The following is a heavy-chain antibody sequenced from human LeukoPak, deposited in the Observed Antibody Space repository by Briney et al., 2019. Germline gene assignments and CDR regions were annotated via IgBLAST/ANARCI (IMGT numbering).Heavy chain of an antibody. CDR3: AARAYGDYPFDY. CDR2: IVVGSGNT. V-gene: IGHV1-58*01. CDR1: GFTFTSSA. Sequence: SVKVSCKASGFTFTSSAVQWVRQAREQRLEWIGWIVVGSGNTNYAQKFQERVTITRDMSTSTAYMELSSLRSEDTAVYYCAARAYGDYPFDYWGQGTLVTVSS. J-gene: IGHJ4*02. D-gene: IGHD4-17*01.